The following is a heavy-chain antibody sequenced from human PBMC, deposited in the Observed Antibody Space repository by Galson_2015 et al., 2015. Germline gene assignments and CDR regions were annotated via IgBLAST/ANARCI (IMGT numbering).Heavy chain of an antibody. CDR2: FDPEDGET. Sequence: SVKVSCKVSGYTLTELSIHWVRQALGKGLEWMGGFDPEDGETIYAQKFQGRVTMTEDTSTDTAYMGLSSLRYEDTAVYYCAKGGGSGSVYDYGMDVWGQGTTVTVSS. V-gene: IGHV1-24*01. CDR1: GYTLTELS. D-gene: IGHD3-10*01. J-gene: IGHJ6*02. CDR3: AKGGGSGSVYDYGMDV.